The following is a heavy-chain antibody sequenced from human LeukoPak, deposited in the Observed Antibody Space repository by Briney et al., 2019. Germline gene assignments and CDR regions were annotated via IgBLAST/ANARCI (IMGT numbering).Heavy chain of an antibody. CDR2: IYSGGST. CDR3: AKSTSAYYFDY. J-gene: IGHJ4*02. V-gene: IGHV3-66*01. D-gene: IGHD2-2*01. CDR1: GFTFGDYA. Sequence: GGSLRLSCTASGFTFGDYAMSWFRQAPGKGLEWVSVIYSGGSTYYADSVKGRFTISRDNSKNTLYLQMNSLRAEDTAVYYCAKSTSAYYFDYWGQGTLVTVSS.